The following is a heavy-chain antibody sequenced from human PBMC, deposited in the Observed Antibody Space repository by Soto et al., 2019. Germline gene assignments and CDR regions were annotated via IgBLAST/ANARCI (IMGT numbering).Heavy chain of an antibody. D-gene: IGHD3-10*01. CDR1: GYTFSNYD. J-gene: IGHJ4*02. CDR2: VNPNNGDT. V-gene: IGHV1-8*01. Sequence: QVQLVQSGAELKKPGASVKVSCKASGYTFSNYDMNWVRQATGQGPEWIGWVNPNNGDTGYAQKFQGRVTLTTDISTATAYRELTSLRSEDTAIYCCARVSRKGSAIDFDYWGQGTLITVSS. CDR3: ARVSRKGSAIDFDY.